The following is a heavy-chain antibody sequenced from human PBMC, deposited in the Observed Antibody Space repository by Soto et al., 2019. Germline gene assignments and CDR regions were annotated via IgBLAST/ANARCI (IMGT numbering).Heavy chain of an antibody. V-gene: IGHV3-23*01. Sequence: EVQLLESGGGLVQPGGSLRLSCAASGFTFSSYAMSWVRQAPGKGLEWVSGISGSGGSTYYADSVKGRFTISRDNSKNTLYLQMNSLRAEDTAVYYCAKEGTGCGELLWPSDYMDVWGKGTTVTVAS. J-gene: IGHJ6*03. CDR3: AKEGTGCGELLWPSDYMDV. CDR1: GFTFSSYA. D-gene: IGHD3-10*01. CDR2: ISGSGGST.